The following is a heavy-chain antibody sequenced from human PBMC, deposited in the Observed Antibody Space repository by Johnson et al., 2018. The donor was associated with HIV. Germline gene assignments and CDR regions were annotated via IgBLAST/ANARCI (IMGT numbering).Heavy chain of an antibody. J-gene: IGHJ3*02. CDR2: ISYDGSNK. CDR1: GFTFSSYA. CDR3: ASRLWWQAPLDAFDS. V-gene: IGHV3-30-3*01. Sequence: VQVVESGGGVVQPGRSLRLSCAASGFTFSSYAMHWVRQAPGKGLEWVAVISYDGSNKYYADSVKGRVTISRDNSKNTLYLQMNSLSAEDTAVYYCASRLWWQAPLDAFDSWGQGTMVTVSS. D-gene: IGHD2-21*01.